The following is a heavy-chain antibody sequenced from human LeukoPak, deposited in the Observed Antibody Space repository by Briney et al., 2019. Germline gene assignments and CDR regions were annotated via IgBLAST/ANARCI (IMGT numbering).Heavy chain of an antibody. CDR1: GGSISSGSYN. V-gene: IGHV4-61*02. J-gene: IGHJ6*03. Sequence: PSETLSLTCTVSGGSISSGSYNWSWIRQPAGKGLEWIGRIDTSGSTNYNPSPKSRLTISVDTSKNQSSLKLSSVTAADTAVYYCARSYMDVWGKGTTVTVSS. CDR2: IDTSGST. CDR3: ARSYMDV.